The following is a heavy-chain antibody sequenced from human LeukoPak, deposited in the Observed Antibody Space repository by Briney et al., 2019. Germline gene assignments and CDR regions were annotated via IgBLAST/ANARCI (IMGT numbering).Heavy chain of an antibody. J-gene: IGHJ4*02. CDR1: GFTFSNYA. Sequence: GGSLRLSCAASGFTFSNYAMSWVRQAPGKGPEWVSSIRYNIENTHYADAVQGRFTISRDNSKNTLYLQMNSLRAEDTARYYCAKASTRDTGYYFDSWGQGTLVSVSS. V-gene: IGHV3-23*01. D-gene: IGHD3-9*01. CDR2: IRYNIENT. CDR3: AKASTRDTGYYFDS.